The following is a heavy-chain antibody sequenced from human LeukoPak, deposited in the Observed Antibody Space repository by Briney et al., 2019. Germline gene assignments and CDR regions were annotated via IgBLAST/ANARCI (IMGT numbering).Heavy chain of an antibody. V-gene: IGHV1-2*06. CDR3: ARDRGSSWYRLLDY. CDR2: INPNSGGT. J-gene: IGHJ4*02. Sequence: GASVRVSCKASGYTFTGYYMHWVRQAPGQGLEWMGRINPNSGGTNYAQKFQGRVTMTRDTSISTAYVELSRLRSDDTAVYYCARDRGSSWYRLLDYWGQGTLVTVSS. CDR1: GYTFTGYY. D-gene: IGHD6-13*01.